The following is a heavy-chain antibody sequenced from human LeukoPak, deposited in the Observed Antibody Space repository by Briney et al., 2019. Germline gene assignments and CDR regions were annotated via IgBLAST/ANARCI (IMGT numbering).Heavy chain of an antibody. J-gene: IGHJ6*03. V-gene: IGHV1-8*01. CDR2: MNPNSGDA. D-gene: IGHD3-10*01. CDR1: GYTFTSYD. CDR3: ATAMYGSGSYYNEPRPFYYYYYMDV. Sequence: GASVKVSCKASGYTFTSYDINWVRQATGQGPEWMGWMNPNSGDAGYVQKFQGRVTITADESTSTAYMELSSLRSEDTAVYYCATAMYGSGSYYNEPRPFYYYYYMDVWGKGTTVTISS.